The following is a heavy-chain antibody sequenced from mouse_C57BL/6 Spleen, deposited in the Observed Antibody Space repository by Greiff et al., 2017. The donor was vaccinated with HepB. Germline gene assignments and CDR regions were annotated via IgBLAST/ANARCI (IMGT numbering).Heavy chain of an antibody. J-gene: IGHJ3*01. Sequence: VQLQQSGPELVKPGASVKMSCKASGYTFTDYNMHWVKQSHGKSLEWIGSINPNNGGTSYNQKFKGKATLTVNKSSSTAYMELRSLTSEDSAVYYGARSDFYYGSSSFAYWGQGTLVTVSA. CDR2: INPNNGGT. CDR1: GYTFTDYN. V-gene: IGHV1-22*01. D-gene: IGHD1-1*01. CDR3: ARSDFYYGSSSFAY.